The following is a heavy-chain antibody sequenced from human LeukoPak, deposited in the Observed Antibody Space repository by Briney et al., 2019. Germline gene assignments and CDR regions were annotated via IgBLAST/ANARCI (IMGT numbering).Heavy chain of an antibody. CDR2: IYPGDSDT. CDR3: ARLAEMATIWMDV. J-gene: IGHJ6*02. D-gene: IGHD5-24*01. Sequence: GESLQISCQGSGSSFTSYWIGWVRQLPGKGLEWMGIIYPGDSDTRYSPSFQGQVTISADKSISTAYLQWSSLKASDTARYYCARLAEMATIWMDVWGQGTTVTVSS. CDR1: GSSFTSYW. V-gene: IGHV5-51*01.